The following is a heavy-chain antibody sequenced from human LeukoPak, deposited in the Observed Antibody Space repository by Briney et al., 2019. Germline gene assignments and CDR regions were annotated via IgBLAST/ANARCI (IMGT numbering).Heavy chain of an antibody. Sequence: GGSLRLSCSASGFPFSSYAMHWVRQAPGKGLEYVSAISDSGGSTYYADSVKGRFTISRDNSKNTLYLQMNSLRAEDTAVYYCAKAHPGFDYWGQGVLVTVSS. V-gene: IGHV3-64*04. CDR2: ISDSGGST. CDR3: AKAHPGFDY. CDR1: GFPFSSYA. J-gene: IGHJ4*02.